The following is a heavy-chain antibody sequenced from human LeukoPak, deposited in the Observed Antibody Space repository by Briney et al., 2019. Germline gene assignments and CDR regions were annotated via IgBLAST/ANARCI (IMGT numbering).Heavy chain of an antibody. CDR1: GYTFTNND. CDR2: ISPNTGNT. J-gene: IGHJ4*02. CDR3: PRVVNAGSDY. D-gene: IGHD2-8*01. V-gene: IGHV1-8*01. Sequence: ASVTVSCKASGYTFTNNDINWVGQATGQGIEWMGWISPNTGNTLYAQNFQDTVTMTRDIFINTAYMELNSLRSEDTAVYYCPRVVNAGSDYWGQGTLVTVSS.